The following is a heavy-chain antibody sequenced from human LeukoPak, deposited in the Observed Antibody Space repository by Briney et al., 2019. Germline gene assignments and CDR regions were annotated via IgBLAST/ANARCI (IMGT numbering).Heavy chain of an antibody. CDR3: ARGPPPSYDFEGYYYMDV. CDR2: IYTSGST. Sequence: SQTLSLTCTVSGGSISSGSHYWSWIRQPAGKGLEWIGRIYTSGSTNYNPSLKSPVTISVDTSKNQFSLKLNSVTAADTAVYYCARGPPPSYDFEGYYYMDVWGKGTTVTVSS. CDR1: GGSISSGSHY. J-gene: IGHJ6*03. V-gene: IGHV4-61*02. D-gene: IGHD3-3*01.